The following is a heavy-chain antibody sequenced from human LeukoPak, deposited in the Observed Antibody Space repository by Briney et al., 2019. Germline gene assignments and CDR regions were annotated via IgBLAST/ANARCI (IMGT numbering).Heavy chain of an antibody. CDR1: GGSFSGYY. CDR2: INHSGST. J-gene: IGHJ6*02. CDR3: ARANYHGSGSYYPKPPYYYYYGMDV. Sequence: PSETLSLTCAVYGGSFSGYYWSWIRQPPGKGLEWIGEINHSGSTNYNPSLKSRVTISVDTSKNQFSLKLSSVTAADTAVYYCARANYHGSGSYYPKPPYYYYYGMDVWGQGTTVTVSS. V-gene: IGHV4-34*01. D-gene: IGHD3-10*01.